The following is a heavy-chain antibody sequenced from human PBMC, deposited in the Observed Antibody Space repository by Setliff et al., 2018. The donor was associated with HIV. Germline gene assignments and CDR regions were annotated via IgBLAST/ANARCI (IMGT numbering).Heavy chain of an antibody. D-gene: IGHD2-21*01. CDR2: INPNSGGT. Sequence: ASVNVSFKASGYTFTNYYIHWVRQAPGQGLEWMGRINPNSGGTNYAQKFQGRVTMTRDTSINTAYMELSRLRSDDTAMYYCAKDGGELCWGQGTLVTVSS. J-gene: IGHJ4*02. V-gene: IGHV1-2*06. CDR3: AKDGGELC. CDR1: GYTFTNYY.